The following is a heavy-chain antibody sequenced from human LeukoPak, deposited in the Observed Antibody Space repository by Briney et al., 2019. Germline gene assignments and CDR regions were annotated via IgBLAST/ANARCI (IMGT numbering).Heavy chain of an antibody. V-gene: IGHV3-73*01. CDR3: TRLGEAVAGTEDY. Sequence: GGSLRLSCAASGFNFSGSAVHWVRQASGKGLEWVGRIRSKANSYATAYAASVKGRFTISRDDSKNTAYLQMNSLKTEDTAVYYCTRLGEAVAGTEDYWGQGTLVTVSS. D-gene: IGHD6-19*01. CDR2: IRSKANSYAT. J-gene: IGHJ4*02. CDR1: GFNFSGSA.